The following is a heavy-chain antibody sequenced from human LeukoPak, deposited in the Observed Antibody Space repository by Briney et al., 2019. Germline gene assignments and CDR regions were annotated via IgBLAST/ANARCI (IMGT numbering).Heavy chain of an antibody. V-gene: IGHV4-30-2*02. CDR1: GGSISSGGYS. J-gene: IGHJ1*01. Sequence: SETLSLTCAVSGGSISSGGYSWSWIRQPPGKGLEWIGYIYHSGSTYYNPSLKSRVTISVDTSKNQFSLKLSSVTAADTAVYYCAISTFEYFQHWGQGTLVTVSS. CDR3: AISTFEYFQH. CDR2: IYHSGST.